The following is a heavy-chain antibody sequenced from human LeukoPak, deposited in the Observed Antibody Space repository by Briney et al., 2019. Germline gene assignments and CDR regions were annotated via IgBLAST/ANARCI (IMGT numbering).Heavy chain of an antibody. CDR1: GFTFSSYA. V-gene: IGHV3-23*01. Sequence: GGSLRLSCAASGFTFSSYAMSWVRQAPGKGLEWVSAISGSGGSTYYADSVKGRFTISRDNSQNTLYLQMNSLRPEDTAVYYCAIDEHDFWSGYSNDGFHMWGQGTMVTVSS. D-gene: IGHD3-3*01. J-gene: IGHJ3*02. CDR3: AIDEHDFWSGYSNDGFHM. CDR2: ISGSGGST.